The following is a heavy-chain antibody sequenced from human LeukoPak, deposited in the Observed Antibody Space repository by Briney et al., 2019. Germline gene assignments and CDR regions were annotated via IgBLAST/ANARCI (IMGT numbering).Heavy chain of an antibody. V-gene: IGHV1-2*02. Sequence: GASVKVSCKASGYTFTGYFIHWVRQAPGQGLEWMGWINPNSGGTNYAQKFQGRVTMTRDTSISTAYMELSRLRSDDTAVYYCARGHLTGRGYFDYWGQGTLVTVSS. CDR2: INPNSGGT. CDR1: GYTFTGYF. D-gene: IGHD1-20*01. J-gene: IGHJ4*02. CDR3: ARGHLTGRGYFDY.